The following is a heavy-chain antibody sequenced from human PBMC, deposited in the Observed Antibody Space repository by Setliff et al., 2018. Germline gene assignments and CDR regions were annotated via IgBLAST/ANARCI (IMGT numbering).Heavy chain of an antibody. CDR3: ARGPPDFVVVSAAAKFDY. D-gene: IGHD2-2*01. Sequence: ASVKVSCKTSGYSFTNYGINWVRQAPGQGLEWMGWNSVYAREFQGRVTMTIDTPTSTAYMELRSLRSEDTAVYYCARGPPDFVVVSAAAKFDYWGPGTLVTVSS. CDR2: NSV. J-gene: IGHJ4*02. CDR1: GYSFTNYG. V-gene: IGHV1-18*01.